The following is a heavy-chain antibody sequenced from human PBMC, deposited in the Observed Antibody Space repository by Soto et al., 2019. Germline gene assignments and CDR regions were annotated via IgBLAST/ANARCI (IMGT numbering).Heavy chain of an antibody. D-gene: IGHD4-17*01. V-gene: IGHV1-58*01. CDR2: IVVGSGNT. CDR3: AAGASYGGNPLYYYYGMDV. Sequence: QMQLVQSGPEVKKPGTSVKVSCKASGFTFTSSAVQWVRQARGQRLEWIGWIVVGSGNTNYAQKFQERVTTTRDMSTSTAYMELSSLRSEDTAVYYCAAGASYGGNPLYYYYGMDVWGQGTTVTVSS. CDR1: GFTFTSSA. J-gene: IGHJ6*02.